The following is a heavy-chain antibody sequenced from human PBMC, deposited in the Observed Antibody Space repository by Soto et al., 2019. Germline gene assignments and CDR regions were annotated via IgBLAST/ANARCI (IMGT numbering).Heavy chain of an antibody. CDR1: GFTFSSYS. CDR3: AGILYPVAGNGGLDY. Sequence: EVQLVESGGGLVQPGGSLRLSCAASGFTFSSYSMNWVRQAPGKGLEWVSYISSSSSTIYYADSVKGRFTISRDNAKNPTDLPMDRPRGQGKAVVFRAGILYPVAGNGGLDYWGQGTLVTVSS. CDR2: ISSSSSTI. V-gene: IGHV3-48*01. J-gene: IGHJ4*02. D-gene: IGHD3-16*01.